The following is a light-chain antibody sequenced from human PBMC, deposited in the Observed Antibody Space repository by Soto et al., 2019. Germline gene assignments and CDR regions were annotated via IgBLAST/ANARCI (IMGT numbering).Light chain of an antibody. CDR2: GNN. J-gene: IGLJ3*02. CDR3: SSYTSSSTRV. Sequence: QAVVTQPPSVSGAPGQRVTISCTGSSSNIGAGYDVHWYQQLPGTAPKLLIYGNNNRPSGVPDRFSGSKSGTSASLAITGLQAEDEADYYCSSYTSSSTRVFGGGTKLTVL. CDR1: SSNIGAGYD. V-gene: IGLV1-40*01.